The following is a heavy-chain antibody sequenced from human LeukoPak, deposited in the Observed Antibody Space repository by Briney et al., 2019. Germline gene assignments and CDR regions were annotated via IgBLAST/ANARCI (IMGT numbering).Heavy chain of an antibody. CDR1: GDSVSTNTGA. V-gene: IGHV6-1*01. J-gene: IGHJ4*02. Sequence: SQTLSLTCAISGDSVSTNTGAWNWIRQSPSRGLEWLGRTYYRNQWYHDYAVSVKGRISINPDTSKNQFSLQLKSVTREDTAVYYCAREDRGGNGLFDFWGQGTLVGVSS. CDR2: TYYRNQWYH. CDR3: AREDRGGNGLFDF. D-gene: IGHD1-26*01.